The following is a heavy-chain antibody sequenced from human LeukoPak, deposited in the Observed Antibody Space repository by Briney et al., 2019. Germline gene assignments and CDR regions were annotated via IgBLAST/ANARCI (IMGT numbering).Heavy chain of an antibody. D-gene: IGHD2-15*01. V-gene: IGHV3-73*01. CDR1: GFTLSDSV. J-gene: IGHJ4*02. CDR3: TRQDCSGGACSYVDY. Sequence: PGGPLKLSCEASGFTLSDSVIHWVRQASGKGLEWVGRIRSKANNYATAYAALVKGRFTISRDDSKNTAYLQMNSLKTEDTAVYYCTRQDCSGGACSYVDYWGQGTLVTVSS. CDR2: IRSKANNYAT.